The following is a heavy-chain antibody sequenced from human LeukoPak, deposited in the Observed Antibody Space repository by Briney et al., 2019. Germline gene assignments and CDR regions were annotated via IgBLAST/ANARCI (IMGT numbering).Heavy chain of an antibody. Sequence: SETLSLICTVSGGSISSYYRSWIRQPPGKGLEWIGYVSYSGSTNYNSTLKSRATISVDTSKNQFSLKLSSVTAADTAVYYCARGYCSGGTCYRTFFDYWGQGTLVTVSS. J-gene: IGHJ4*02. CDR1: GGSISSYY. D-gene: IGHD2-15*01. CDR3: ARGYCSGGTCYRTFFDY. CDR2: VSYSGST. V-gene: IGHV4-59*01.